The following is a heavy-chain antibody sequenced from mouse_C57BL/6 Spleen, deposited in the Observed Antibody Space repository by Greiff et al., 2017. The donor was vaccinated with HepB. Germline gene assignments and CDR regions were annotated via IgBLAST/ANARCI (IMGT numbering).Heavy chain of an antibody. Sequence: EVQLQQSGPVLVKPGASVKMSCKASGYTFTDYYMNWVKQSHGKSLEWIGVINPYNGGTSYNQKFKGKATLTVDKSSSTAYMELNSLTSEDSEVYYCARRAPGTSYFDYWGQGTTLTVSS. CDR2: INPYNGGT. J-gene: IGHJ2*01. CDR3: ARRAPGTSYFDY. V-gene: IGHV1-19*01. CDR1: GYTFTDYY. D-gene: IGHD4-1*01.